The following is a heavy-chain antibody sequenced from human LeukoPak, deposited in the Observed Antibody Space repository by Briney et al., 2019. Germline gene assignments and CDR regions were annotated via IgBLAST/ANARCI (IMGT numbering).Heavy chain of an antibody. J-gene: IGHJ4*02. CDR2: IYPGDSDT. CDR3: ASRYYDSSGYYFTVPYYFDY. CDR1: GYSFTSYW. V-gene: IGHV5-51*01. Sequence: GESLKISCKGSGYSFTSYWIGWVRQMPGKGLEWMGIIYPGDSDTRYSPSFQGQVTISADKSISTAYLQWSSLKASDTAMYYCASRYYDSSGYYFTVPYYFDYWGQGTLVTVYS. D-gene: IGHD3-22*01.